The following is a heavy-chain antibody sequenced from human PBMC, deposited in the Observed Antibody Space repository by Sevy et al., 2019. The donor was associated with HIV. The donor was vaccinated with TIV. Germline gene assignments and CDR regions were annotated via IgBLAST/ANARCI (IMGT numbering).Heavy chain of an antibody. D-gene: IGHD3-3*01. CDR3: AKDSTYYDFWSGYYYYYYGIDV. CDR2: ISYDGSNK. Sequence: GGSLRLSCAASGFTFSSYGMHWVRQAPGKGLEWVAVISYDGSNKYYADSVKGRFTISRDNSKSTLYLQMNSLRAEDTAVYYCAKDSTYYDFWSGYYYYYYGIDVWGQGTTVTVSS. J-gene: IGHJ6*02. V-gene: IGHV3-30*18. CDR1: GFTFSSYG.